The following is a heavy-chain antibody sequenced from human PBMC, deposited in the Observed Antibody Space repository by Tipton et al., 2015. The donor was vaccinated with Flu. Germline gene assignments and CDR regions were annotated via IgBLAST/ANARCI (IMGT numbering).Heavy chain of an antibody. CDR2: IYYSGST. CDR1: GGSISSYY. V-gene: IGHV4-59*01. Sequence: TLSLTCTVSGGSISSYYWSWIRQPPGKGLEWIGYIYYSGSTNYNPSLKSRVTISVDTSKNQFSLKLSSVTAADTAVYYCARRAGVGPLHYFDYWGQGTLVTVSS. D-gene: IGHD3-10*01. J-gene: IGHJ4*02. CDR3: ARRAGVGPLHYFDY.